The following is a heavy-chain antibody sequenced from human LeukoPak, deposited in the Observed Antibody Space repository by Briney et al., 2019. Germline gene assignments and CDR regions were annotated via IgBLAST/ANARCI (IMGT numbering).Heavy chain of an antibody. CDR1: GYTFTGYY. V-gene: IGHV1-2*02. Sequence: ASVKVSCKASGYTFTGYYMHWVRQAPGQGLEWMGWINPNSGGTNYAQKFQGGVTMTRDTSISTAYMELSRLRSDDTAVYYCARDIGRYYYDSSGYIDYWGQGTLVTVSS. CDR2: INPNSGGT. CDR3: ARDIGRYYYDSSGYIDY. D-gene: IGHD3-22*01. J-gene: IGHJ4*02.